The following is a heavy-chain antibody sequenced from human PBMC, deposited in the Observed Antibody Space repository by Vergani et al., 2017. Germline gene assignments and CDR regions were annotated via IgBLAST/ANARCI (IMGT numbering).Heavy chain of an antibody. V-gene: IGHV3-23*04. CDR1: GFTFSSYA. D-gene: IGHD6-19*01. Sequence: EVQLVESGGGLVQPGGSLRLSCAASGFTFSSYAMSWVRQAPGKGLEWVSAISGSGGSTYYADSVKGRFTISRDNSKNTLYLQMNSLRAEDTAVYYCAKDHDSTKAVAGAPRYFDLWGRGTLVTVSS. CDR2: ISGSGGST. J-gene: IGHJ2*01. CDR3: AKDHDSTKAVAGAPRYFDL.